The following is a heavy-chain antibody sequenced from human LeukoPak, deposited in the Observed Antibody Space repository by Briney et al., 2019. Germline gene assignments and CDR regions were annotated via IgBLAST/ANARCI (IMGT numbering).Heavy chain of an antibody. Sequence: ASVKVSCKASGYTFTSYDINWVRQATGQGLEWMGWMNPNSGGTNYAQKFQGRVTMTRDMSTSTVYMELSSLRSEDTAVYYCARDPYSSGYYYYYYMDVWGKGTTVTVSS. J-gene: IGHJ6*03. D-gene: IGHD3-22*01. V-gene: IGHV1-8*02. CDR2: MNPNSGGT. CDR1: GYTFTSYD. CDR3: ARDPYSSGYYYYYYMDV.